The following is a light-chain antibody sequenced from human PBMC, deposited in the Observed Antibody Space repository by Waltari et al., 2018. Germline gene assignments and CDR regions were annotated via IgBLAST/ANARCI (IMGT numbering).Light chain of an antibody. J-gene: IGLJ3*02. CDR1: TSNIGRNT. CDR2: NND. Sequence: QSVLTQPPSASGTPGQRVIISCSGGTSNIGRNTANWYQQFPGTAPKLLIYNNDERPSGVPYRFSGSKSDTSASRAISGLQSEDEADYYCSAWDDTLNGRLFGGGTKLTVL. V-gene: IGLV1-44*01. CDR3: SAWDDTLNGRL.